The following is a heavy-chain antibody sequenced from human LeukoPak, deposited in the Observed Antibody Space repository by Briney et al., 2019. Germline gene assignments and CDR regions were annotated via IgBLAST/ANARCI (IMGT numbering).Heavy chain of an antibody. J-gene: IGHJ3*02. CDR2: IYSGGRI. D-gene: IGHD4-11*01. Sequence: KPSETLSLTCTVSGGSISSSSYYWAWIRQPPGKGLEWIGSIYSGGRIYYNPSLKSRVSISIDTSNNDLSLKVTSVTAADTAGYYCARAPWAYGNYVHAFDIWGQGTMVTVSS. V-gene: IGHV4-39*07. CDR3: ARAPWAYGNYVHAFDI. CDR1: GGSISSSSYY.